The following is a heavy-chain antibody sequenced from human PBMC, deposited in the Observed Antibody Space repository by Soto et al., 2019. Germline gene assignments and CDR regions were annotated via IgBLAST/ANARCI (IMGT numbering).Heavy chain of an antibody. Sequence: GGSLRLSCAASGFTFSSYGMHWVRQAPGKGLEWVAVIWYDGSNKYYADSVKGRFTISRDNSKNTLYLQMNSLRAEDTAVYYCARDRATFDRPGPFDYWGQGTLVTVSS. CDR3: ARDRATFDRPGPFDY. CDR2: IWYDGSNK. CDR1: GFTFSSYG. D-gene: IGHD3-16*01. J-gene: IGHJ4*02. V-gene: IGHV3-33*01.